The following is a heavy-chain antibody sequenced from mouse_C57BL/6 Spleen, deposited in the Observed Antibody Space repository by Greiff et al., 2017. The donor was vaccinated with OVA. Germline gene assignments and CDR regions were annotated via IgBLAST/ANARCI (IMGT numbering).Heavy chain of an antibody. CDR2: ISDGGSYT. J-gene: IGHJ3*01. V-gene: IGHV5-4*01. D-gene: IGHD2-5*01. Sequence: EVQVVESGGGLVKPGGSLKLSCAASGFTFSSYAMSWVRQTPEKRLEWVATISDGGSYTYYPDNVKGRFTISRDNAKNNLYLQMSHLKSEDTAMYYCARVYYSNYGGFAYWGQGTLVTVSA. CDR3: ARVYYSNYGGFAY. CDR1: GFTFSSYA.